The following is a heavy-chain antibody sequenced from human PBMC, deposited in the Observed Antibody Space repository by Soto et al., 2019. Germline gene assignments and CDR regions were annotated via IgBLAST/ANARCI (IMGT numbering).Heavy chain of an antibody. D-gene: IGHD3-16*01. V-gene: IGHV3-74*01. Sequence: EVQLVESGGGLVQPGGSLRLSCAASGFTVSDYWMHWIRQVPGKGLVWVSRVNSDGSSISYADSVKGRFTISRDNAKNTLYLQMNSLRVEDTAVYYCARDLTGLVFDYWGQGTLVTVSP. CDR1: GFTVSDYW. J-gene: IGHJ4*02. CDR2: VNSDGSSI. CDR3: ARDLTGLVFDY.